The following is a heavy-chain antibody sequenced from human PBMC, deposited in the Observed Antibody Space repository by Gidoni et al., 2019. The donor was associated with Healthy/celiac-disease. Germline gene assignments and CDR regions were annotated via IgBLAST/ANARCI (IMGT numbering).Heavy chain of an antibody. J-gene: IGHJ3*02. V-gene: IGHV3-21*01. CDR2: ISSSSSYI. D-gene: IGHD6-13*01. CDR3: ARDYPYSSSWTNAFDI. Sequence: QAPGKGLEWVSSISSSSSYIYYADSVKGRFTISRDNAKNSLYLQMNSLRAEDTAVYYCARDYPYSSSWTNAFDIWGQGTMVTVSS.